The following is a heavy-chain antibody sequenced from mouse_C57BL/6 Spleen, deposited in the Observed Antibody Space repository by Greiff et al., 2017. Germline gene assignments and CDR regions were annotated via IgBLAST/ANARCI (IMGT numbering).Heavy chain of an antibody. CDR2: ISYDGSN. V-gene: IGHV3-6*01. D-gene: IGHD2-3*01. CDR1: GYSITSGYY. CDR3: ARERGYDGYYDFDY. Sequence: EVKLQESGPGLVKPSQSLSLTCSVTGYSITSGYYWNWIRQFPGNKLEWMGYISYDGSNNYNPSLKNRISITRDTSKNQFFLKLNSVTTEDTATYYCARERGYDGYYDFDYWGQGTTLTVSS. J-gene: IGHJ2*01.